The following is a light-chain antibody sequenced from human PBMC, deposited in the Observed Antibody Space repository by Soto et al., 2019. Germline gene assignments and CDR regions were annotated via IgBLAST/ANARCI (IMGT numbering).Light chain of an antibody. J-gene: IGKJ4*01. Sequence: EIVLTQSPATLSLSPGERATLSCRASQNIGRYLAWYQQTPGQVPRLLIYDVSDRATGIPARFSGSGSGTDFTLTISSLEPEDFEVYFCPQRISWPLTFGGGTKVESK. CDR2: DVS. CDR1: QNIGRY. CDR3: PQRISWPLT. V-gene: IGKV3-11*01.